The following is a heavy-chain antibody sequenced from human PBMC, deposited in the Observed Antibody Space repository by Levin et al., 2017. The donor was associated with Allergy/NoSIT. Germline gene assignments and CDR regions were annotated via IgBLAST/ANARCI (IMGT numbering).Heavy chain of an antibody. CDR2: ISSSGSTI. J-gene: IGHJ6*02. Sequence: GGSLRLSCAASGFTFSDYYMSWIRQAPGKGLEWVSYISSSGSTIYYADSVKGRFTISRDNAKNSLYLQMNSLRAEDTAVYYCARVGSSGWYGYYYYGMDVWGQGTTVTVSS. CDR1: GFTFSDYY. CDR3: ARVGSSGWYGYYYYGMDV. V-gene: IGHV3-11*01. D-gene: IGHD6-19*01.